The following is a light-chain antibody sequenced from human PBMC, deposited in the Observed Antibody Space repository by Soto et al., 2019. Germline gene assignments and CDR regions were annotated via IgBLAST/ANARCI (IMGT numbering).Light chain of an antibody. CDR2: GAS. CDR1: PAIASF. V-gene: IGKV1-9*01. Sequence: IQLTQSPSSLSASVGDRVTITCRASPAIASFLAWYQQKPGTAPKLLIYGASPLQSGVPSRFSGSSSGTDYTLSIASLQPEDFATYYCQQLNGSPWAFGQGTKVEIK. J-gene: IGKJ1*01. CDR3: QQLNGSPWA.